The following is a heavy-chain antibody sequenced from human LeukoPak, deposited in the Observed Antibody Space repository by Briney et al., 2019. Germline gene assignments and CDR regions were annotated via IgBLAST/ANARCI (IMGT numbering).Heavy chain of an antibody. CDR2: ISSSSSYI. Sequence: GGSLRLSCAASGFTFSSYAIHWVRQAPGKGLEWVSSISSSSSYIYYADSVKRRFTISRDNAKNSLYLQMNSLRAEDTAVYYCARDTSNTYYYDSSDPDAFDIWGQGTMVTVSS. J-gene: IGHJ3*02. CDR3: ARDTSNTYYYDSSDPDAFDI. V-gene: IGHV3-21*01. CDR1: GFTFSSYA. D-gene: IGHD3-22*01.